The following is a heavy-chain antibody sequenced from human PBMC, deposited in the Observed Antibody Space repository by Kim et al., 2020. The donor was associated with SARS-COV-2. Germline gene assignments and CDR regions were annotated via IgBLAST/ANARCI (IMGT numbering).Heavy chain of an antibody. CDR2: T. D-gene: IGHD6-19*01. V-gene: IGHV5-51*01. Sequence: TRYSPSFQGQVTLSADKSISTAYLQWSSLKASDTAMYYCARLYYSSGWYYWGQGTLVTVSS. CDR3: ARLYYSSGWYY. J-gene: IGHJ4*02.